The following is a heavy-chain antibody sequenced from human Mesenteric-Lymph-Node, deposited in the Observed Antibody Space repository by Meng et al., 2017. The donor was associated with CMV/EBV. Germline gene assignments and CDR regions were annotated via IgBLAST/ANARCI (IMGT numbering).Heavy chain of an antibody. CDR3: ARGMEEKYYYGSGSYPSPFDY. V-gene: IGHV1-69*06. J-gene: IGHJ4*02. D-gene: IGHD3-10*01. Sequence: SYAISWVRQAPGQGLEWMGGIIPIFGTANYAQKFQGRVTITADKSTSTAYMELSSLRSEDTAVYYCARGMEEKYYYGSGSYPSPFDYWGQGTLVTVSS. CDR1: SYA. CDR2: IIPIFGTA.